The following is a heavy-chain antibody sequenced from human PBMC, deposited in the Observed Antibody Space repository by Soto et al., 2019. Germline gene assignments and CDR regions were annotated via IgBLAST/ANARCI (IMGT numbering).Heavy chain of an antibody. D-gene: IGHD2-15*01. CDR1: GFTFSSYA. CDR3: AKDVCSGGSCYSDPPESFQH. CDR2: ISGSGGST. J-gene: IGHJ1*01. V-gene: IGHV3-23*01. Sequence: EVQLLESGGGLVQPGGSLRLSCAASGFTFSSYAMSWVRQAPGKGLEWVSAISGSGGSTYYADSVKGRFTISRDNSKKTLYLQMNSLRAEDTAVYYCAKDVCSGGSCYSDPPESFQHWGQGTLVTVSS.